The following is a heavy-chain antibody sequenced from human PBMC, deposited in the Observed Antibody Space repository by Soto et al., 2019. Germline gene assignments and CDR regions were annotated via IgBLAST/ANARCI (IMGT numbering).Heavy chain of an antibody. Sequence: PGGSLRLSCAASGFTFSSYAMHWVRQAPGKGLEWVAVISYDGSNKYYADSVKGRFTISRDNSKNTLYLQMNSLRAEDTAVYYCARAYVWGSYRFHGMDVWGQGTTVTVSS. D-gene: IGHD3-16*02. V-gene: IGHV3-30-3*01. CDR1: GFTFSSYA. CDR2: ISYDGSNK. J-gene: IGHJ6*02. CDR3: ARAYVWGSYRFHGMDV.